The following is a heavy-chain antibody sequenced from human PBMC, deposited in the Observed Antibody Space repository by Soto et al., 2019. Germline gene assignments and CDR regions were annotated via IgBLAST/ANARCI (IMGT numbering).Heavy chain of an antibody. J-gene: IGHJ4*02. CDR2: ISTYYDNT. V-gene: IGHV1-18*04. CDR1: GYTFTGYG. Sequence: ASVKVSCKASGYTFTGYGISWVRQAPGQELEWMGWISTYYDNTNYAQNLRGRVTMTTDTSTSTAYMELRGLRSDDTAVYYCARDPPRRYNSGQGLDYWGQGTLVTVSS. CDR3: ARDPPRRYNSGQGLDY. D-gene: IGHD5-18*01.